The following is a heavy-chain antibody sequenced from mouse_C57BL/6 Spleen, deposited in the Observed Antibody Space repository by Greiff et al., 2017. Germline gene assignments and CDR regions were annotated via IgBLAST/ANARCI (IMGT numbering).Heavy chain of an antibody. CDR3: ARDGSSSFAY. D-gene: IGHD1-1*01. J-gene: IGHJ3*01. V-gene: IGHV1-52*01. CDR2: IDPSDSET. Sequence: QVQLQQPGAELVRPGSSVKLSCKASGYTFTSYWMHWVKQRPIQGLEWIGNIDPSDSETHYNQKFKDKATLSVDKSSSTAYLQLSSLTSEDSAVYYCARDGSSSFAYWGQGTLVTVSA. CDR1: GYTFTSYW.